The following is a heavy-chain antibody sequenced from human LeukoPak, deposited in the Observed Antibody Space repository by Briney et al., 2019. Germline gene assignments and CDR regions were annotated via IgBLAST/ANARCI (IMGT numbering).Heavy chain of an antibody. CDR3: AKRSGYTTGWFFDF. J-gene: IGHJ4*02. Sequence: GGSLRLSSAASGFSFSSYAMSWVRQAPGKGLEWVSSISGSGDNTYYAESVKGRFTISRDNSKNTPFLQMNSLRAEDTAVFYCAKRSGYTTGWFFDFWGQGTLVTVSS. CDR2: ISGSGDNT. D-gene: IGHD6-19*01. V-gene: IGHV3-23*01. CDR1: GFSFSSYA.